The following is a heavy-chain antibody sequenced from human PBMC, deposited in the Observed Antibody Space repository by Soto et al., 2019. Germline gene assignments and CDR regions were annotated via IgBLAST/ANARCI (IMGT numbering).Heavy chain of an antibody. V-gene: IGHV1-24*01. Sequence: GASVKVSCKVSGYTLTELSMHWVRQAPGKGLEWMGGFDPEDGETIYAQKFQGRVTMTEDTSTDTAYMELSSLRSEDTAVYYCATFVRYYYDSSGYYKARAEYFQHWGQGTLVTVSS. CDR1: GYTLTELS. J-gene: IGHJ1*01. CDR3: ATFVRYYYDSSGYYKARAEYFQH. CDR2: FDPEDGET. D-gene: IGHD3-22*01.